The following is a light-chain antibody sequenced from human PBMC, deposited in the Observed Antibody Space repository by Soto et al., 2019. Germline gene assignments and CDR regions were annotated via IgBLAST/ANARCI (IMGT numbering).Light chain of an antibody. Sequence: QSALTQPPSASGSPGQSVAISCTGTSSDVGGYNYVSWYQQHPGKAPKLMIYEVNKRPSGVPDRFSGSKSGNTASLTVSGLQAGDEAGYFCSSYSGRSNVFGTGTKLTVL. CDR2: EVN. J-gene: IGLJ1*01. V-gene: IGLV2-8*01. CDR3: SSYSGRSNV. CDR1: SSDVGGYNY.